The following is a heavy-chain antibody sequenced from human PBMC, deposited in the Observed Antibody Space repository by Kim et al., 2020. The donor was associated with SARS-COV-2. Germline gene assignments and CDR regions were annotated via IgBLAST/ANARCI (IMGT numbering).Heavy chain of an antibody. J-gene: IGHJ4*02. CDR2: ISGSGGST. CDR1: GFTFSSYA. Sequence: GGSLRLSCAASGFTFSSYAMSWVRQAPGKGLEWVSAISGSGGSTYYADSVKGRFTISRDNSKNTLYLQMNSLRAEDTAVYYCAKDPVVLLWFGESPHPGYWGQGTLVTVSS. CDR3: AKDPVVLLWFGESPHPGY. D-gene: IGHD3-10*01. V-gene: IGHV3-23*01.